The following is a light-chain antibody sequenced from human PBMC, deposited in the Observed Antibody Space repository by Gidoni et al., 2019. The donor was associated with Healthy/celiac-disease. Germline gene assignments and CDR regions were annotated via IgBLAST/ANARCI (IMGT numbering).Light chain of an antibody. CDR1: SSDVGGYNY. CDR3: SSYTSSSTLV. V-gene: IGLV2-14*01. Sequence: TISCTGTSSDVGGYNYVSWYQQHPGKAPKLMIYEVSNRPSGVSNRFSGSKSGNTASLTISGLQAEDEADYYCSSYTSSSTLVFGGGTKLTVL. J-gene: IGLJ2*01. CDR2: EVS.